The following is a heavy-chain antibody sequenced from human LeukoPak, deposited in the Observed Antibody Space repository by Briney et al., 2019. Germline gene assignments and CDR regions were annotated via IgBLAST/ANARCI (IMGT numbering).Heavy chain of an antibody. CDR2: ISYDGSNK. J-gene: IGHJ4*02. CDR3: AVPRFDY. V-gene: IGHV3-30-3*01. CDR1: GFTFSSYA. Sequence: GGSLRLSCAASGFTFSSYAMHWVRQAPGKGLEWVAVISYDGSNKYYADSVKGRFTISRDNSKNTLYLQMNSLRAEDTVVYYCAVPRFDYWGQGTLVTVSS.